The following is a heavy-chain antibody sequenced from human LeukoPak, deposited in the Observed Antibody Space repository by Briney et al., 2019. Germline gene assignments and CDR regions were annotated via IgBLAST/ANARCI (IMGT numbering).Heavy chain of an antibody. CDR1: GGTFSSYA. CDR2: IIPIFGTA. Sequence: EASVKVSCKASGGTFSSYAISWVRQAPGQGLEWMGGIIPIFGTANYAQKFQGRVTITADESTSTAYMELSSLRSEDTAVYYCARAYFNYYGSGSLRGIYYYYYYMDVWGKGTTVTISS. J-gene: IGHJ6*03. CDR3: ARAYFNYYGSGSLRGIYYYYYYMDV. D-gene: IGHD3-10*01. V-gene: IGHV1-69*13.